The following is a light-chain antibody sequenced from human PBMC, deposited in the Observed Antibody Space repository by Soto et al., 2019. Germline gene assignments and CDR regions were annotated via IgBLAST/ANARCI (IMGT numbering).Light chain of an antibody. V-gene: IGKV4-1*01. J-gene: IGKJ1*01. CDR2: GAS. CDR1: QSVLYSSDNRNY. CDR3: QQRSNWPLT. Sequence: ILMTQSPNSLAVSLGERATINWKSIQSVLYSSDNRNYLTWYQQKRGQALRLLIYGASSRATGIPARFSGSGSGTDFTLTISSPEPDDFGVYYCQQRSNWPLTFGQGTKVDI.